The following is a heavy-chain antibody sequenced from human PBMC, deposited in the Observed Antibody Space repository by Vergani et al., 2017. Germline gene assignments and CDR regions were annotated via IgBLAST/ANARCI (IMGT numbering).Heavy chain of an antibody. Sequence: QVQLVESGGGVVQPGRSLRLSCAASGFTFSSYAMHWVRQAPGKGLEWVAVISYDGSNKYYADSVKGRFTISRDNSKNTLYLQMNSLRAEDTAVYYCAKGTYYYDSSGYDWFDPWGQGTLVTVSS. CDR1: GFTFSSYA. D-gene: IGHD3-22*01. J-gene: IGHJ5*02. CDR2: ISYDGSNK. CDR3: AKGTYYYDSSGYDWFDP. V-gene: IGHV3-30*04.